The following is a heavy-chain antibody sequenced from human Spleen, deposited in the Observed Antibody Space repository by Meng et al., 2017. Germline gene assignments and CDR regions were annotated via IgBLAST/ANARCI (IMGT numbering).Heavy chain of an antibody. CDR3: ARDGDYGIDY. J-gene: IGHJ4*02. Sequence: QVKLVQSGAEVKRPGASVKVSCRASGYTFTTFSIHWVRQAPGQRLEWMGWINTGNGNTRYSQKFQGRVTITRDTSASTAYMELSSLGSEDTAVFYCARDGDYGIDYWGQGTLVTVSS. CDR2: INTGNGNT. V-gene: IGHV1-3*04. CDR1: GYTFTTFS. D-gene: IGHD4-17*01.